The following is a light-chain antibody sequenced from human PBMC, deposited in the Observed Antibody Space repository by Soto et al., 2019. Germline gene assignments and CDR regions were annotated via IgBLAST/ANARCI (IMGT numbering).Light chain of an antibody. V-gene: IGKV1-5*03. CDR2: KAF. CDR3: QQYYSYLYT. J-gene: IGKJ2*01. Sequence: DIQMTQSPSTLSASVGDRVTIPCRAIQCISSWLAWYQQKPGKAPKLLLYKAFSLDSGVTSRFSGSGSGTEFTLTISSLQPDDFASYYCQQYYSYLYTFGQGTKLEIK. CDR1: QCISSW.